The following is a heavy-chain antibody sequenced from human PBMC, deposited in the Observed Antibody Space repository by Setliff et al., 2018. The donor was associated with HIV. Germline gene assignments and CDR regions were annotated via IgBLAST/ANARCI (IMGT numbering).Heavy chain of an antibody. V-gene: IGHV4-39*01. CDR1: GGSTDSGSYY. CDR2: MYYTGST. J-gene: IGHJ4*02. Sequence: LSLTCTVSGGSTDSGSYYWAWIRQPPGKGLEWIGSMYYTGSTYYNPSLKSRVTISIDTSKNQFSLKLNSVTAADTAMYYCVRGGGSSGWYFVLGYSDYWGPGTLVTVSS. D-gene: IGHD6-19*01. CDR3: VRGGGSSGWYFVLGYSDY.